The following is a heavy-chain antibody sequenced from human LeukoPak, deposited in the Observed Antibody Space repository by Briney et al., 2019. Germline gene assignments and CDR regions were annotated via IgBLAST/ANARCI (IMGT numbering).Heavy chain of an antibody. CDR1: GYTFTSYD. CDR3: ARNVPSTGDFVY. Sequence: GASVTVSFKASGYTFTSYDINWVRQATGQGLEWMGWMNPNSGNTGYAQKFQGRVTMTRDTSISTAYMELSSLTSEDTAVYYCARNVPSTGDFVYWGQGTLVTVSS. CDR2: MNPNSGNT. D-gene: IGHD3-10*01. J-gene: IGHJ4*02. V-gene: IGHV1-8*01.